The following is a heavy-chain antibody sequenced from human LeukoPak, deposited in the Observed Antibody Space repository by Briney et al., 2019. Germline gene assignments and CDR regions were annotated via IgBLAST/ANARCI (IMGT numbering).Heavy chain of an antibody. CDR3: AREGENAGRDVFDI. Sequence: GGSLRLSCAASGFTFNTYEMSWVRQAPGKGLEWVSYIVGSGNEIYYADSVKGRFTISRDNAKSSVYLQMNSLRDEDTAVYYCAREGENAGRDVFDIWGQGTMVTVS. CDR2: IVGSGNEI. CDR1: GFTFNTYE. D-gene: IGHD3-16*01. V-gene: IGHV3-48*03. J-gene: IGHJ3*02.